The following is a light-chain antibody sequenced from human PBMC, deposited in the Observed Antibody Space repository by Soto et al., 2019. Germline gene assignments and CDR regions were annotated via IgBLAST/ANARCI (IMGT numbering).Light chain of an antibody. V-gene: IGLV2-14*01. CDR2: AVS. Sequence: SALTQPASVSGSPGHSITISCTGTSSDVGGYNYGSWYQQHPGKAPKLMIYAVSNRPSGVSNRFSGSKSGNTASLTISGLQAEDEADYYCSSYTSSSPYVFGPGTKVTVL. J-gene: IGLJ1*01. CDR1: SSDVGGYNY. CDR3: SSYTSSSPYV.